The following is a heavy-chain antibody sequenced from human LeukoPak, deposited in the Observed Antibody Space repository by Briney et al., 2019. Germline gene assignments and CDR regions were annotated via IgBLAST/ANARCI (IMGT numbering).Heavy chain of an antibody. D-gene: IGHD2-8*01. V-gene: IGHV1-46*01. CDR1: GYTFTSYY. CDR2: NNPSGGST. J-gene: IGHJ5*02. CDR3: ARAPWSSTFINWFDP. Sequence: GASVKVSCKASGYTFTSYYMHWVRQAPGQGLEWMGINNPSGGSTSYAQKFQGRVTMTRDTSTSTVYMELSSLRSEDTAVYYCARAPWSSTFINWFDPWGQGTLVTVSA.